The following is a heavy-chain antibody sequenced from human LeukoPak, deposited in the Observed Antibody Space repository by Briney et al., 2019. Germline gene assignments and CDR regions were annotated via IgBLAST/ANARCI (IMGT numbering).Heavy chain of an antibody. V-gene: IGHV3-7*01. Sequence: GGSLRLSCAAPGFTFSSYWMSWVRQAPGKGLEWVANIKQDGSEKYYVDSVKGRFTISRDNAKNSLYLQMNGLRAEDTAVYYCARAQGLYYDSSGYFGYWGQGTLVTVSS. D-gene: IGHD3-22*01. CDR1: GFTFSSYW. J-gene: IGHJ4*02. CDR3: ARAQGLYYDSSGYFGY. CDR2: IKQDGSEK.